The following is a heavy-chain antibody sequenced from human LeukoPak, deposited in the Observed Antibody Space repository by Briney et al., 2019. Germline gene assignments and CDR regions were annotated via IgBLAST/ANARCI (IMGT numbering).Heavy chain of an antibody. CDR3: AKDSYGSGSYLSYYYFYMDV. CDR2: ISGGST. V-gene: IGHV3-38-3*01. Sequence: GGSLRLSCAASGFTVSSNEMSWVRQAPGKGLEWVSSISGGSTYYADSRKGRFTISRDNSKNTLHLQMNSLRAEDTAVYYCAKDSYGSGSYLSYYYFYMDVWGKGTTVTVSS. CDR1: GFTVSSNE. J-gene: IGHJ6*03. D-gene: IGHD3-10*01.